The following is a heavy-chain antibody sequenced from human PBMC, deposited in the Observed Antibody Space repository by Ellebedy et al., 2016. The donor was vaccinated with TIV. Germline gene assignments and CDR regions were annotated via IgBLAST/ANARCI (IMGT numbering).Heavy chain of an antibody. V-gene: IGHV4-59*01. CDR1: DGTISSYY. CDR3: ARMDRFYNFWSGYREHFDS. D-gene: IGHD3-3*01. J-gene: IGHJ4*02. CDR2: IVSSGST. Sequence: MPSETLSLTCTVSDGTISSYYWSWVRQPPGKGLEWIGDIVSSGSTTYNPSLKRRLTMSRDTSKKLISLKLSSVTAGDTGVYYCARMDRFYNFWSGYREHFDSWGQGTLVTVSS.